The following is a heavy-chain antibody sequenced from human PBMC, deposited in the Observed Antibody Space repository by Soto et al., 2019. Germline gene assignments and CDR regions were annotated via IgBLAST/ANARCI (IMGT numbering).Heavy chain of an antibody. D-gene: IGHD3-9*01. Sequence: GASVKVSCKASGYTFTSYDINWVRQATGQGLEWMGWMNPNSGNTGYAQKFQGRVTMTRNTSISTAYMELSSLRSEDTAVYYCARATYYDILTGRYPFDPWGQGTLVTVSS. CDR2: MNPNSGNT. CDR1: GYTFTSYD. V-gene: IGHV1-8*01. CDR3: ARATYYDILTGRYPFDP. J-gene: IGHJ5*02.